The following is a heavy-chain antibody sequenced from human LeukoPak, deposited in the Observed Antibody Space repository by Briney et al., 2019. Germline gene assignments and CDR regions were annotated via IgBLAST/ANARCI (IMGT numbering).Heavy chain of an antibody. CDR2: ISSSGSTI. V-gene: IGHV3-48*03. J-gene: IGHJ4*02. D-gene: IGHD2-15*01. Sequence: QPGGSLRLSCAASGFTFSSYEMNWVRQAPGKGLEWVSYISSSGSTIYYADSVKGRFTISRDNSKNTLYLQMNSLRAEDTAVYYCAKTGYCSGGSCYPNYFDYWGQGTLVTVSS. CDR1: GFTFSSYE. CDR3: AKTGYCSGGSCYPNYFDY.